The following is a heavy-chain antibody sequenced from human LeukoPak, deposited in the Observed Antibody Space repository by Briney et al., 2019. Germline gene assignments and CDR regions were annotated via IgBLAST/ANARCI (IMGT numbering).Heavy chain of an antibody. V-gene: IGHV1-2*02. CDR2: IDANNGDT. CDR3: ARDPSPVTVYFFNY. CDR1: GYTFRGNY. Sequence: ASVRISCKASGYTFRGNYIHWLRQAPGQGLEWMGWIDANNGDTKSAQKFQGRVTMSRDTSISTAYMDLSSLSPDDAAVYYCARDPSPVTVYFFNYWGQGTLVTVSS. D-gene: IGHD4-11*01. J-gene: IGHJ4*02.